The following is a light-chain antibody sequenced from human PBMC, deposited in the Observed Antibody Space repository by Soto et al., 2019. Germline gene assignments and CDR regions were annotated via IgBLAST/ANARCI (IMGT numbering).Light chain of an antibody. Sequence: QSVLTQPPSVSGAPGQRVTISCTGTSSDVGGYNYVSWYQQHPGKAPKLMIYEVSNRPSGVSNRFSGSKSGNTASLTISGLQAEDEADYYCSSYTSSSTLDVFGTGTKVT. CDR1: SSDVGGYNY. CDR3: SSYTSSSTLDV. V-gene: IGLV2-14*01. J-gene: IGLJ1*01. CDR2: EVS.